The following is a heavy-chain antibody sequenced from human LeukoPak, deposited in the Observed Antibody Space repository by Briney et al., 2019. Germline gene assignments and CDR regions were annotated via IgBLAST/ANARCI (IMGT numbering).Heavy chain of an antibody. D-gene: IGHD2-15*01. CDR1: GGSISGYY. CDR3: AREGRSSTPGY. J-gene: IGHJ4*02. CDR2: ISGSGST. Sequence: PSETLSLTCAVSGGSISGYYWSWIRQPAGKGLEWMGRISGSGSTDYDPSLKSRVTMSVDTSKNQFSLKLNSVTAADTAVYYCAREGRSSTPGYWGQGTLVTDSS. V-gene: IGHV4-4*07.